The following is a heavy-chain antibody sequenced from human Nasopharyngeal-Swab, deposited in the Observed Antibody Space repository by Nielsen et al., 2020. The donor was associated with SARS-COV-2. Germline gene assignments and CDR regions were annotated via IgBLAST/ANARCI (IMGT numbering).Heavy chain of an antibody. CDR2: ISYDGSNK. V-gene: IGHV3-30*18. Sequence: VRQAPGKGLEWVAVISYDGSNKYYADSVKGRFTISRDNSKNTLYLQMNSLRAEDTAVYYCAKRSIAVARDHFDYWGQGTLVTVSS. CDR3: AKRSIAVARDHFDY. J-gene: IGHJ4*02. D-gene: IGHD6-19*01.